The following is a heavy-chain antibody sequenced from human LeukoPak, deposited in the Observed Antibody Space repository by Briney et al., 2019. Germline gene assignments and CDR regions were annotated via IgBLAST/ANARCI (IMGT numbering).Heavy chain of an antibody. D-gene: IGHD3-9*01. CDR2: IYHSGST. V-gene: IGHV4-39*07. J-gene: IGHJ4*02. CDR3: ARWTSYDILTGYDYFDY. CDR1: GGSISSSSYY. Sequence: SETLSLTCTVSGGSISSSSYYWGWIRQPPGKGLEWIGSIYHSGSTYYNPSLKSRVTISIDTSKNQFSLKLSSVTAADTAVYYCARWTSYDILTGYDYFDYWGQGTLVTVSS.